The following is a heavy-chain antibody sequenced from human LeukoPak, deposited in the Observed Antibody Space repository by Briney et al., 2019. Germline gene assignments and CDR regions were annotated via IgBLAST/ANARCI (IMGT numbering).Heavy chain of an antibody. Sequence: GGSLRLSCAASGFTFSSYSMNGVRQAPGKGLDWVSSICSSSSYLYYADSVKGRFTISRDNAKNSLYLQMNSLRAEDTAVYYCARAGYDILTGYYSSVYWGQGTLVTVSS. D-gene: IGHD3-9*01. CDR1: GFTFSSYS. CDR2: ICSSSSYL. J-gene: IGHJ4*02. V-gene: IGHV3-21*01. CDR3: ARAGYDILTGYYSSVY.